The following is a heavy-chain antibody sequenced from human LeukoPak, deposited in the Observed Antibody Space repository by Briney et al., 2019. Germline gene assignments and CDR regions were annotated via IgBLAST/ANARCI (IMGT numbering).Heavy chain of an antibody. CDR2: IYYSGST. V-gene: IGHV4-31*03. Sequence: SQTLSLTCTVSGGSISSGGYYWSWIRQHPGKGLEWIGYIYYSGSTYYNPSLKSRVTISVDTSKNQFSLKLSSVTAADTAVYYCAREVGQSDSYPGWGQGTLVTVSS. D-gene: IGHD1-26*01. CDR1: GGSISSGGYY. CDR3: AREVGQSDSYPG. J-gene: IGHJ4*02.